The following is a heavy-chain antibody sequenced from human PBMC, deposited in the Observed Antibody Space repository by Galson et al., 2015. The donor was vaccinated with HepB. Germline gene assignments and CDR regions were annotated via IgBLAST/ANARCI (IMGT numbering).Heavy chain of an antibody. J-gene: IGHJ6*03. D-gene: IGHD6-13*01. CDR2: IYPGDSDT. Sequence: QSGAEVKKPGESLKISCKGSGYSFTSYWIGWVRQMPGKGLEWMGIIYPGDSDTRYSPSFQGQVTISADKSISTAYLQWSSLKASDTAMYYCARRKGYSSSSVGATTDYYYYMDVWGKGTTVTVSS. V-gene: IGHV5-51*03. CDR3: ARRKGYSSSSVGATTDYYYYMDV. CDR1: GYSFTSYW.